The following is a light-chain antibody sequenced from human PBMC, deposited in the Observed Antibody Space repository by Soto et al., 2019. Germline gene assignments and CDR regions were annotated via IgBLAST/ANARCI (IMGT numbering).Light chain of an antibody. CDR3: QQYGTSPRT. CDR2: GAS. J-gene: IGKJ1*01. CDR1: QSVSNNY. V-gene: IGKV3-20*01. Sequence: EIGLTQSPGTLSLSPGERATLSCRASQSVSNNYLAWYQQKPGQAPRLLIYGASNRATGIPDGFSGSGSGTDFTLTISRLEPEDSAVYYCQQYGTSPRTFGQGSKVAIK.